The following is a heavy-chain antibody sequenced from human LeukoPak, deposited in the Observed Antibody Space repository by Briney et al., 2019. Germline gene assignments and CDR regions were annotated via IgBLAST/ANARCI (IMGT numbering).Heavy chain of an antibody. CDR1: GFTVSSNY. D-gene: IGHD6-19*01. J-gene: IGHJ4*02. V-gene: IGHV3-53*01. CDR2: IYSGGST. Sequence: PGGSLRLSCAASGFTVSSNYMSWVRQAPGKGLEWVSVIYSGGSTYYADSVKGRFTISRDNSKNTLYLQMNSLRAEDTAVYYCARDSRIAVAGRFDYWGQGTLVTVSS. CDR3: ARDSRIAVAGRFDY.